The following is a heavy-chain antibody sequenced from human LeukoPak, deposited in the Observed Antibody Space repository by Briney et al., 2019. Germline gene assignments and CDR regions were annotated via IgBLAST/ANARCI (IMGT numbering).Heavy chain of an antibody. CDR1: DYSISSGYY. V-gene: IGHV4-38-2*01. CDR2: IYHSGST. Sequence: PSETLSLTCAVSDYSISSGYYWGWIRQPPGKGLEWIGSIYHSGSTYYKPSLKSRVTMSVDTSKNQFSLKLSPVTAADTAVYYCARTYSSGSSTWFDPWGQGTLVAVSS. D-gene: IGHD6-19*01. CDR3: ARTYSSGSSTWFDP. J-gene: IGHJ5*02.